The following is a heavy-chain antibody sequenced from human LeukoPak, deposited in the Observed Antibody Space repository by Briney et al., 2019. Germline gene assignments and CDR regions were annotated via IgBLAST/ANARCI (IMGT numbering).Heavy chain of an antibody. Sequence: PGGSLRLSCAASGFTLSTYAMSWVRQAPGKGLEWVSSISGSGGSTYYADPAKGRFTVSRDNSKNTVYLQMNSLRAEDTAVYYCAKGGISWNRDFDHWGQGTRVTVSS. V-gene: IGHV3-23*01. D-gene: IGHD6-13*01. CDR1: GFTLSTYA. J-gene: IGHJ4*02. CDR3: AKGGISWNRDFDH. CDR2: ISGSGGST.